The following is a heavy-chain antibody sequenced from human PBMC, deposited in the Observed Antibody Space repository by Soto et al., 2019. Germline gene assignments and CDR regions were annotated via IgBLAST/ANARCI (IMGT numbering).Heavy chain of an antibody. Sequence: PGGSLRLSCAASGFSFVNYAMNWVRQAPGKGLEWVSGLSGSGTSTYYADSVKGRFTISRDNSRDTLFLQMNSLTADDTAVYYCAKATTNGGWFNPFDSWGQGAWSPSPQ. J-gene: IGHJ4*02. CDR3: AKATTNGGWFNPFDS. D-gene: IGHD6-19*01. CDR1: GFSFVNYA. V-gene: IGHV3-23*01. CDR2: LSGSGTST.